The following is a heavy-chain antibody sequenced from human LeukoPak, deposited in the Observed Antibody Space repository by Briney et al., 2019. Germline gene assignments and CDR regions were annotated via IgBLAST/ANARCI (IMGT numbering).Heavy chain of an antibody. J-gene: IGHJ4*02. CDR1: GGSFSGYS. CDR3: ARHLQTDTGNIDC. D-gene: IGHD7-27*01. V-gene: IGHV4-34*01. Sequence: PSETLSLTCAVYGGSFSGYSWNWIRQPPGKGLEWIGEINHSGSTNYNPSLKSRVTLSVDTSKNQFSLKLSSVTAADTAMFYCARHLQTDTGNIDCWGQGTLVTVSS. CDR2: INHSGST.